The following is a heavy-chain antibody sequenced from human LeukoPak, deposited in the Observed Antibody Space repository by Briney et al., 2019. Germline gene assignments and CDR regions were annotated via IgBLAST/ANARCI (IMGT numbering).Heavy chain of an antibody. V-gene: IGHV1-69*13. CDR1: GGTFSSYA. Sequence: SVKVSCKASGGTFSSYAISLVRQAPGQGLEWMGGIIPIFGTANYAQKFQGRVTITADESTSTAYMELSSLRSEDTAVYYCARDSDDYVWGSYDYWGQGTLVTVSS. CDR3: ARDSDDYVWGSYDY. J-gene: IGHJ4*02. D-gene: IGHD3-16*01. CDR2: IIPIFGTA.